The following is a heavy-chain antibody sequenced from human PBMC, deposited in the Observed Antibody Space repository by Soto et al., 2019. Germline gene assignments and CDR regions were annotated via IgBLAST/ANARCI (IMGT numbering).Heavy chain of an antibody. CDR3: AKDLGGYCSGGSCYVFDF. CDR2: ISYDGSNK. V-gene: IGHV3-30*18. D-gene: IGHD2-15*01. Sequence: QVQLVESGGGVVQPGRSLRLSCAASGFTFSSYGMHWVRQAPGRGLEWVAVISYDGSNKYYADSVKGRFTISRDNSKNTLYLQMNSLRAEDTVVYYCAKDLGGYCSGGSCYVFDFWGQGTLVTVSS. J-gene: IGHJ4*02. CDR1: GFTFSSYG.